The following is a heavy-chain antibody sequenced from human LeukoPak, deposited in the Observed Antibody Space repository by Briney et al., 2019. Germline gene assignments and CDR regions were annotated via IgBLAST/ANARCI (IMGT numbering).Heavy chain of an antibody. CDR1: GGSISTTNYY. CDR2: IFYTGNT. CDR3: ARLNKPGWFDP. V-gene: IGHV4-39*01. J-gene: IGHJ5*02. Sequence: SETLSLTCNVSGGSISTTNYYWAWIRQPPGKGLEWIANIFYTGNTYYNPSLKSRVTISIDTSKNQFSLRLNSVTATDTAVYYCARLNKPGWFDPWGQGTLVTASS. D-gene: IGHD1-14*01.